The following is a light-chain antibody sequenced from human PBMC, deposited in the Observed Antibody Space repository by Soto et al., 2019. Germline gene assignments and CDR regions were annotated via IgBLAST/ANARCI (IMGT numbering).Light chain of an antibody. Sequence: QSVLTQPASVSGSPGQSITISCTGTSSDVGGYHYVSWYQQYPGKAPKLMIYEVSNRPSGVSNRFSGSKSGNTASLTISGLQAEDEADYYCSSYTSSSTYVFGTGTKATVL. CDR1: SSDVGGYHY. J-gene: IGLJ1*01. CDR2: EVS. V-gene: IGLV2-14*01. CDR3: SSYTSSSTYV.